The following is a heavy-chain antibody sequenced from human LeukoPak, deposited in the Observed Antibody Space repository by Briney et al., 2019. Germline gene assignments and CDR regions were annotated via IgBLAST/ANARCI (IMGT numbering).Heavy chain of an antibody. D-gene: IGHD3-10*02. J-gene: IGHJ6*03. V-gene: IGHV1-69*05. CDR2: IIPIFGTA. CDR3: AGCLSTGGYYYYYYMDV. CDR1: GGTFSSYA. Sequence: EAXVKVSCKASGGTFSSYAISWVRQAHGQGIEWMGGIIPIFGTANYAQKFQGRVTITTDESTSTAYMELSSLRSEDTAVYYCAGCLSTGGYYYYYYMDVWGKGTTVTASS.